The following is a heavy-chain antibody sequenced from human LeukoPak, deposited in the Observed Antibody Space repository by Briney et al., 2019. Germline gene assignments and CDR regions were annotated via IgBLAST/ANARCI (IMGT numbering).Heavy chain of an antibody. CDR1: GFTFSSAW. D-gene: IGHD2-8*01. J-gene: IGHJ4*02. V-gene: IGHV3-15*07. CDR3: TRTLKGGYFDY. CDR2: IKSNTDGGTT. Sequence: GGSLRLSCAASGFTFSSAWMNWVRQAPGMGLEWVGRIKSNTDGGTTDYAAPVKGRFAISRDDSENTLYLQMNSLKTEDTAVYYCTRTLKGGYFDYWGQGTLVTVSS.